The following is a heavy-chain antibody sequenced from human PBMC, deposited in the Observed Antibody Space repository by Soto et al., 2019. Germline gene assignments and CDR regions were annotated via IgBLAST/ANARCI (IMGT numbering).Heavy chain of an antibody. CDR3: ATAGIRGTSILPFEH. D-gene: IGHD2-2*01. V-gene: IGHV1-69*01. Sequence: QVHLVQSGAEEKKPASSVKVSCQASGGTFSTYGLSWVRQAPGRSLEWVGAFIPVFGATYSAQRFRDRLSITADEAPSTAYMDLSGLTSEHTAIYYCATAGIRGTSILPFEHWGQGTQVTVS. CDR2: FIPVFGAT. CDR1: GGTFSTYG. J-gene: IGHJ4*02.